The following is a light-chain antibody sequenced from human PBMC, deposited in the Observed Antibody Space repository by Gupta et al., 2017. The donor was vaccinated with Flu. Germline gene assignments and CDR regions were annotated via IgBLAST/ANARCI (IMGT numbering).Light chain of an antibody. CDR2: PAS. CDR3: QKCNSGPLT. J-gene: IGKJ4*01. Sequence: GDRVTISCRASQDINTYVAWYQQRPGQVPKLLLYPASTLQSGVPSRFSGSGSGTNFTLTITSLQPEDVATYYCQKCNSGPLTFGGGTKVEIK. V-gene: IGKV1-27*01. CDR1: QDINTY.